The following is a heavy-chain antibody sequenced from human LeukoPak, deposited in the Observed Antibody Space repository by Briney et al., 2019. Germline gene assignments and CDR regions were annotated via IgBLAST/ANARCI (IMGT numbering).Heavy chain of an antibody. CDR2: ISTSGSTI. CDR3: ARDYDFWSGGSKYYGMDV. CDR1: GFTFSDSY. D-gene: IGHD3-3*01. J-gene: IGHJ6*02. Sequence: GESLRLSCAASGFTFSDSYMSWIRQAPGKGLEWVSYISTSGSTIYYADSVRGRFTISRDNAKNSLYLQMNSLRAEDTAVYYCARDYDFWSGGSKYYGMDVWGQGTTVTVSS. V-gene: IGHV3-11*01.